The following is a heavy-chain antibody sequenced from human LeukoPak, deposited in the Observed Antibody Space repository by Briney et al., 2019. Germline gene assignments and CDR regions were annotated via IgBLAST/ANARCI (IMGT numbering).Heavy chain of an antibody. CDR2: ASYDGSEK. D-gene: IGHD6-13*01. CDR3: AKVTTGIAAAGIDC. CDR1: GFTFSSYG. Sequence: GGSLRLSCAASGFTFSSYGMHWVRQASGKGLEWVAAASYDGSEKYYADTVKGRFTISRDNSKNTLYLQMNSLRADDTAVYFCAKVTTGIAAAGIDCWGQGTLVIVSS. V-gene: IGHV3-30*18. J-gene: IGHJ4*02.